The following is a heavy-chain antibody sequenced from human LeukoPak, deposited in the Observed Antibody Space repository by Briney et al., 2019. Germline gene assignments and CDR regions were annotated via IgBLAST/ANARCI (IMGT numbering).Heavy chain of an antibody. V-gene: IGHV3-7*05. CDR2: IKHDGTEI. Sequence: GSLRLSCTASGFTFSNYWMTWVRQAPGKGLEWVANIKHDGTEIYYLDSVKGRFTISRDNARNSLYLQMNSLRAEDTAVYYCARLSTLDYWGQGTLVTVSS. CDR3: ARLSTLDY. J-gene: IGHJ4*02. CDR1: GFTFSNYW.